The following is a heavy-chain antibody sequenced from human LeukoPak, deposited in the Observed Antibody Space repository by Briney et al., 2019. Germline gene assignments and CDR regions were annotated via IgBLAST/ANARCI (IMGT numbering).Heavy chain of an antibody. J-gene: IGHJ6*02. CDR1: GGTFSSYA. CDR3: ARDQTYYYDSSGYFNYYYYGMDV. D-gene: IGHD3-22*01. CDR2: IIPIRGIA. V-gene: IGHV1-69*04. Sequence: GASVTVSFKASGGTFSSYAISWVRQAPGQGREWMGRIIPIRGIANYAQKFQGRVTITADRSTRTAYMELSSLRSEDTAVYYCARDQTYYYDSSGYFNYYYYGMDVWGQGTTVTVSS.